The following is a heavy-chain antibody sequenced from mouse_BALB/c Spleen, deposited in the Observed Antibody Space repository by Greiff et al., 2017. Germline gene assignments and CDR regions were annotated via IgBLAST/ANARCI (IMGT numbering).Heavy chain of an antibody. J-gene: IGHJ3*01. V-gene: IGHV5-17*02. CDR2: ISSGSSTI. CDR1: GFTFSSFG. CDR3: ARSEDYDGALAY. Sequence: EVMLVESGGGLVQPGGSRKLSCAASGFTFSSFGMHWVRQAPEKGLEWVAYISSGSSTIYYADTVKGRFTISRDNPKNTLFLQMTSLRSEDTAMYYCARSEDYDGALAYWGQGTLVTVSA. D-gene: IGHD2-4*01.